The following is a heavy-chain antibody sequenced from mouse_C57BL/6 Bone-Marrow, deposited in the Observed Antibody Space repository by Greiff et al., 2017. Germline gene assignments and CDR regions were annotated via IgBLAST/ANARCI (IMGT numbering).Heavy chain of an antibody. D-gene: IGHD1-1*01. CDR3: ARNLGITTDWYFDV. V-gene: IGHV2-2*01. CDR2: IWSGGST. CDR1: GFSLTSYG. Sequence: VQRVESGPGLVQPSQSLSITCTVSGFSLTSYGVHWVRQSPGKGLEWLGVIWSGGSTDYNAAFISRLSISKDNSKSQVFFKMNSLQADDTAIYYCARNLGITTDWYFDVWGTGTTVTVSS. J-gene: IGHJ1*03.